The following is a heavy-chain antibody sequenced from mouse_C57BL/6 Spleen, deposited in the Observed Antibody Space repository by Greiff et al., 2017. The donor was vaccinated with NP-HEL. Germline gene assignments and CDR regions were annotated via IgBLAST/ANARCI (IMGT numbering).Heavy chain of an antibody. J-gene: IGHJ4*01. V-gene: IGHV5-17*01. CDR3: AKYDYGAMDY. CDR1: GFTFSDYG. CDR2: ISSGSSTI. Sequence: EVKVVESGGGLVKPGGSLKLSCAASGFTFSDYGMHWVRQAPEKGLEWVAYISSGSSTIYYADTVKGRFTISRDNAKNTLFLQMTSLRSEDTAMYYCAKYDYGAMDYWGQGTSVTVSS.